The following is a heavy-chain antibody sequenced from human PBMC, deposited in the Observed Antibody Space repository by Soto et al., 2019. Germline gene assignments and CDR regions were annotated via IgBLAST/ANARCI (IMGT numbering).Heavy chain of an antibody. V-gene: IGHV4-31*03. CDR2: IYYSGST. D-gene: IGHD6-13*01. CDR3: ARDTGLYSSSRSPPTAFDL. Sequence: SETLSLTCTVSGGSISSGGYYWSWIRQHPGKGLEWIGYIYYSGSTYYNPSLKSRVTISVDTSKNQFSLKLSSVTAADTAVYYCARDTGLYSSSRSPPTAFDLRCQRPLVTV. CDR1: GGSISSGGYY. J-gene: IGHJ5*02.